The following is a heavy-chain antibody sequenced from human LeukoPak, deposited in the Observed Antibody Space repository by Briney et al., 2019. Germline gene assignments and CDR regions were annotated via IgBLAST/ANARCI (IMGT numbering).Heavy chain of an antibody. Sequence: GRSLRLSCAASGFTFSSYGMHWVRQAPGKGLEWVAVISYDGSNKYYEDSVKGRFTISRDNSKNTLYLQMNSLRAEDTAGYYCAKSRSDVVDYWGQGTLVTVSS. V-gene: IGHV3-30*18. D-gene: IGHD3-3*01. CDR1: GFTFSSYG. CDR2: ISYDGSNK. J-gene: IGHJ4*02. CDR3: AKSRSDVVDY.